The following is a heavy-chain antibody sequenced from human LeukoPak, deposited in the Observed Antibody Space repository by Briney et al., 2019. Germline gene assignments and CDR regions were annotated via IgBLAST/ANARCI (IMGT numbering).Heavy chain of an antibody. V-gene: IGHV3-33*06. CDR3: AKETWIQGYLDY. J-gene: IGHJ4*02. Sequence: PGGXLRLSCAASGFTFSSYGMHWVRQAPGKGLEWVAVIWDDGSNKYYADSVKGGLTISRDNYKNTLYLQMNSLRAEDTAVYYCAKETWIQGYLDYWGQGTLVTVSS. CDR1: GFTFSSYG. CDR2: IWDDGSNK. D-gene: IGHD5-18*01.